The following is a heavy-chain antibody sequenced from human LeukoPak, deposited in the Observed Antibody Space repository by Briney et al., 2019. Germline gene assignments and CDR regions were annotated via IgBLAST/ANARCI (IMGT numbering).Heavy chain of an antibody. CDR3: VWFGELLSAYYFDY. CDR1: GYTFTSYG. V-gene: IGHV1-18*01. CDR2: ISAYNGNT. D-gene: IGHD3-10*01. J-gene: IGHJ4*02. Sequence: ASVKVSCKASGYTFTSYGISWARQAPGQGLEWMGWISAYNGNTNYAQKLQGRVTMTTDTSTSTAYMELRSLRSDDTAVYYCVWFGELLSAYYFDYWGQGTLVTVSS.